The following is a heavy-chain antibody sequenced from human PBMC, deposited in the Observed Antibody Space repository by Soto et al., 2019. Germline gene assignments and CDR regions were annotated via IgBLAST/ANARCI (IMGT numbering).Heavy chain of an antibody. CDR1: GFTFSSYA. CDR3: ARDGIGNYRKEDYYYYMDV. CDR2: ISSNGGGT. V-gene: IGHV3-64*01. J-gene: IGHJ6*03. Sequence: GGSLRLSCAASGFTFSSYAMHWVRQAPGKGLEYVSAISSNGGGTYYANSVKGRFTISRDNSKNTLYLQMGSLRAEDMAVYYCARDGIGNYRKEDYYYYMDVWGKGTTVTVSS. D-gene: IGHD4-4*01.